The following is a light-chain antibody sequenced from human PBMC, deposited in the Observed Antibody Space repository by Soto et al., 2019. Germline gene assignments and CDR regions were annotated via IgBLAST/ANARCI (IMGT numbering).Light chain of an antibody. Sequence: DIQITQSPSSLSASFGDRVTITFRASQTISNYLNWYQQKPGKAPKLLIYAASSLQSGVPSRFSGSGSGTDFTLTISSLQPEDFATYYCQQSYSTPLTFGGGTKVDI. V-gene: IGKV1-39*01. J-gene: IGKJ4*01. CDR3: QQSYSTPLT. CDR2: AAS. CDR1: QTISNY.